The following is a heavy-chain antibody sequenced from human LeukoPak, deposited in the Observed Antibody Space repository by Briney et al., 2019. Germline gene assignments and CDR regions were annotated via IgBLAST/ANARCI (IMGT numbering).Heavy chain of an antibody. Sequence: GGSLRLSCAASGFTFSSYGMHWVRQAPGKGLEWVAFIRYDGSNKYYADSVKGRFTISRDNSKNTLYLQMNSLRAEDTAVYYCAKDSTDSSGYYVDYWGQGTLVTVSS. CDR3: AKDSTDSSGYYVDY. D-gene: IGHD3-22*01. J-gene: IGHJ4*02. CDR1: GFTFSSYG. CDR2: IRYDGSNK. V-gene: IGHV3-30*02.